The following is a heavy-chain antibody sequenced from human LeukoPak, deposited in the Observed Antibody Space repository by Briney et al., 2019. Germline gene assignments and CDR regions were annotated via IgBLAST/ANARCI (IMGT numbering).Heavy chain of an antibody. D-gene: IGHD2/OR15-2a*01. CDR2: IYTSGST. J-gene: IGHJ6*04. CDR3: ERDYRLFLQLDV. Sequence: SETLSLTCAVSGGSIRGYYWSWIQQPAGKGLEWIGRIYTSGSTNYNPSLKSRVTMSVDTSKNQFSLKLSSVTAADTAVYYCERDYRLFLQLDVWGKGTTVTVSS. CDR1: GGSIRGYY. V-gene: IGHV4-4*07.